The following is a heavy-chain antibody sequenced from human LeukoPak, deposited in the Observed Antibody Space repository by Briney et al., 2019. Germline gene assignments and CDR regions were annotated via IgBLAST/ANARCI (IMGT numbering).Heavy chain of an antibody. J-gene: IGHJ1*01. V-gene: IGHV4-34*01. CDR2: INHSGST. Sequence: SETLSLTCAVYGGSFSGYYWSWIRQPPGKGLEWIGEINHSGSTNYNPSLKSRVTISVDTSKNQFSLKLSSVTAADTAVYYCARRRSGWYEYFQHWGQGTLVTVSS. CDR3: ARRRSGWYEYFQH. D-gene: IGHD6-19*01. CDR1: GGSFSGYY.